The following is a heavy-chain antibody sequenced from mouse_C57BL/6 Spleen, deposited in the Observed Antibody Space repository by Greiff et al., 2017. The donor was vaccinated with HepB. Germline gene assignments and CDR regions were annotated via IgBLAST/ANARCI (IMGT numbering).Heavy chain of an antibody. Sequence: QVQLKQSGAELVKPGASVKLSCKASGYTFTEYTIHWVKQRSGQGLEWIGWFYPGSGSIKYNEKFKDKATLTADKSSSTVYMELSRLTSEDSAVYFCARHEENSNYVNWYFDVWGTGTTVTVSS. CDR3: ARHEENSNYVNWYFDV. V-gene: IGHV1-62-2*01. J-gene: IGHJ1*03. CDR1: GYTFTEYT. CDR2: FYPGSGSI. D-gene: IGHD2-5*01.